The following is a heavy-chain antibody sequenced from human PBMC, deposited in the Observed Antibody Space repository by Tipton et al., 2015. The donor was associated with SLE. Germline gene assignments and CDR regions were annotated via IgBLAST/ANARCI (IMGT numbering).Heavy chain of an antibody. CDR3: AIFYSSSYFHY. CDR2: IKPDGSEK. D-gene: IGHD6-6*01. Sequence: SLRLSCVASGFTLSGYWMSWVRQAPGKGPEWVANIKPDGSEKSSVDSVRGRFSISRDNAKNSLYLQMNSLRAEDTAVYYCAIFYSSSYFHYWGQGTLVTVSS. J-gene: IGHJ1*01. CDR1: GFTLSGYW. V-gene: IGHV3-7*03.